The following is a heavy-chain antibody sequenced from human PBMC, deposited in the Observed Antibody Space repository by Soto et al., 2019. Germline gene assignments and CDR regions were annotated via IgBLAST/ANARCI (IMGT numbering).Heavy chain of an antibody. D-gene: IGHD2-21*02. Sequence: ASLKCSWKASGYTLTGYSMQWSRHAPEQGPGWMGWLNPLSGRTNYAQMVQGTVTMTSDTSISAAYRELSRLSADNAAVYYCARLSYCGGDCSRWDYYCHGMDVWGQGTTVTASS. J-gene: IGHJ6*02. CDR1: GYTLTGYS. V-gene: IGHV1-2*02. CDR3: ARLSYCGGDCSRWDYYCHGMDV. CDR2: LNPLSGRT.